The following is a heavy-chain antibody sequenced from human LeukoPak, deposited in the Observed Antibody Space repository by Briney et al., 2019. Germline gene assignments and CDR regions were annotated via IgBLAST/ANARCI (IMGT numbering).Heavy chain of an antibody. CDR1: GFTFTSSA. Sequence: SVKVSCKASGFTFTSSAMQWVRQARGQRLEWIGWIVVGSGNTNYAQKFQERVTITRDMSTSTAYMELSSLRSEDTAVYYCAAAPHVDGYNPQGDCWGQGTLVTVSS. V-gene: IGHV1-58*02. CDR2: IVVGSGNT. J-gene: IGHJ4*02. D-gene: IGHD5-24*01. CDR3: AAAPHVDGYNPQGDC.